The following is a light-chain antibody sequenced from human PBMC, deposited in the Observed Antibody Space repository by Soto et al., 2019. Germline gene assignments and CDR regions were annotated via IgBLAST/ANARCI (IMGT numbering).Light chain of an antibody. CDR3: QQYGSSPPAT. CDR1: QSVSSGY. V-gene: IGKV3-20*01. CDR2: GAS. J-gene: IGKJ2*01. Sequence: EIVLTQFPGTLSLSPGERATLSCRASQSVSSGYLAWYQQSPGQAPRLLVYGASSRATGIPDRFSASGSGTDFTLTISRLEPEDFAVYYCQQYGSSPPATFGQGTKLEIK.